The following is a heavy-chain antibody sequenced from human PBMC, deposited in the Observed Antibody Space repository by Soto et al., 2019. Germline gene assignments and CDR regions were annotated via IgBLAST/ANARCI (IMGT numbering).Heavy chain of an antibody. CDR3: ARAAITIFGVAPNYYYYYGMDV. Sequence: QVQLVQSGAEVKKPGSSVKVSCKASGGTFSSYAISWVRQAPGQGLEWMGGIIPIFGTANYAQKFQGRVTITADESTGTAYMELRSLRAEDAAVYYCARAAITIFGVAPNYYYYYGMDVWGQGTTVTVSS. V-gene: IGHV1-69*01. D-gene: IGHD3-3*01. J-gene: IGHJ6*02. CDR2: IIPIFGTA. CDR1: GGTFSSYA.